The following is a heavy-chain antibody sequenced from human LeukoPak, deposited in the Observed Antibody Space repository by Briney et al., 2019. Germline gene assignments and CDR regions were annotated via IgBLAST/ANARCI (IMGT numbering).Heavy chain of an antibody. CDR2: ICPGDSDT. V-gene: IGHV5-51*01. J-gene: IGHJ6*03. D-gene: IGHD3-10*01. CDR3: ARSAYRVDYDMVRGAVYYYYYYMDV. CDR1: GYSFTSYW. Sequence: KYGESLKISCKGSGYSFTSYWICLVRQLRGKVLEWMVIICPGDSDTRSSPSFQGQITISADKSITTAYLQWSRLKASDIAMYYCARSAYRVDYDMVRGAVYYYYYYMDVWGKGTTVTVSS.